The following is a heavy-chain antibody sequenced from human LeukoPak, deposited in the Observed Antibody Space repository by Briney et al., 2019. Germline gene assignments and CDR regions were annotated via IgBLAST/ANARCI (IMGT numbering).Heavy chain of an antibody. CDR2: IKQDGSEK. Sequence: GGSLRLSCAASGFTFSRYWMSWVRQAPGKGLEWVSNIKQDGSEKYYIDSVKGRFTISRDNAKNSLYLQINSLRAEDTAVYYCARYSKWLVHWGQGTLVTVSS. J-gene: IGHJ4*02. CDR3: ARYSKWLVH. CDR1: GFTFSRYW. D-gene: IGHD6-19*01. V-gene: IGHV3-7*01.